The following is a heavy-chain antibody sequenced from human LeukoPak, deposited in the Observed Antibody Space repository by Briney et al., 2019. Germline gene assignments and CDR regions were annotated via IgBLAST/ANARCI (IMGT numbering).Heavy chain of an antibody. CDR2: FDPEDGET. V-gene: IGHV1-24*01. D-gene: IGHD6-19*01. CDR1: GYTLTELS. Sequence: ASVKVSCKVSGYTLTELSMYWVRQAPGKGLEWMGGFDPEDGETIYAQKFQGRVTMTEDTSTDTAYMELSSLRSEDTAVYYCATAYSSGWYLFDPWGQGTLVTVSS. CDR3: ATAYSSGWYLFDP. J-gene: IGHJ5*02.